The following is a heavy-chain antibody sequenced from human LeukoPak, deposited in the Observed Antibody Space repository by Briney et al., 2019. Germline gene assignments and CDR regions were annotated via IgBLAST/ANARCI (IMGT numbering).Heavy chain of an antibody. D-gene: IGHD6-13*01. CDR3: ARYXLVXLPXXVXDY. CDR1: GFSFNNYW. Sequence: CXASGFSFNNYWMTWVRQAPGKGLEWVANIKQDGSEKYYVDSVKGRFTISRDNDKNLLYLEMNRLRAEDTAMYYSARYXLVXLPXXVXDYWGQXTLVTVSS. J-gene: IGHJ4*02. CDR2: IKQDGSEK. V-gene: IGHV3-7*01.